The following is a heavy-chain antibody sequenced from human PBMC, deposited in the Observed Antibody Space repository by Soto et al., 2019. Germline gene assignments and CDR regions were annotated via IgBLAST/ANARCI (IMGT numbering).Heavy chain of an antibody. CDR3: ARTIGRRGYSYGLIDY. J-gene: IGHJ4*02. D-gene: IGHD5-18*01. CDR1: GGSISSSSYY. Sequence: SETLSLTCTVSGGSISSSSYYWGWVRQPPGKGLEWIGSIYYSGSTYYNPSLKSRVTISVDTSKNQFSLKLSSVTAADTAVYYCARTIGRRGYSYGLIDYWGQGTLVTVSS. V-gene: IGHV4-39*01. CDR2: IYYSGST.